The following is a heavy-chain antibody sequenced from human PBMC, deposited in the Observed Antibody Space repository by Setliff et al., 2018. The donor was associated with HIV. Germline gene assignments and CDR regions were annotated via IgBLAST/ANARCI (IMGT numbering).Heavy chain of an antibody. J-gene: IGHJ4*02. V-gene: IGHV4-34*01. Sequence: PSETLSLTCAVYGGSFSGYYWSWIRQPPGKGLEWIGEINHSGSTNYNPSLKSRVTISVDTSKNQFSLKLSSVTAADTAVYYCARGKGRFVYWGQGTLVTVSS. CDR1: GGSFSGYY. CDR2: INHSGST. CDR3: ARGKGRFVY.